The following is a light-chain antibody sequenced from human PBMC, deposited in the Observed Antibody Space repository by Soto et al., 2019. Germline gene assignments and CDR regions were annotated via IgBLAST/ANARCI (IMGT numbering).Light chain of an antibody. Sequence: DIQMTQSPSTLSASVGDRVTITCRASQNIDTWLGWYQQKPGKPPTLLMYKASILESGVPSRFSGSGSETEFTLTISSLQPDDFATYYCQHYKTYSRTFGQGTKVDI. V-gene: IGKV1-5*03. CDR1: QNIDTW. CDR2: KAS. J-gene: IGKJ1*01. CDR3: QHYKTYSRT.